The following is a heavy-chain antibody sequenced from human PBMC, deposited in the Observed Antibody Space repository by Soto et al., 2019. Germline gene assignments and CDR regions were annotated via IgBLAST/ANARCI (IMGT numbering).Heavy chain of an antibody. V-gene: IGHV3-23*01. D-gene: IGHD2-15*01. CDR3: AKRISDY. Sequence: GGSLRLSCAASGFTFSSYAMSWVRQAPGKGLEWVSTVSGSGASTYYADSVNGRFTISRDNSKNTLYLQMNSLRADDTAVYYCAKRISDYWGQGTLVTVSS. CDR1: GFTFSSYA. J-gene: IGHJ4*02. CDR2: VSGSGAST.